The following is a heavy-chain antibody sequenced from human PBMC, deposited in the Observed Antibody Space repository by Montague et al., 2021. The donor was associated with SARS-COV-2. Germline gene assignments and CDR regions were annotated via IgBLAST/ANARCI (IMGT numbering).Heavy chain of an antibody. CDR2: NNYSGSN. J-gene: IGHJ4*02. Sequence: SETLSLTCTVSGVSISSSSYCWGWMRQGPGQGLMWVGNNNYSGSNYSNLSLQSRVTISVDTSKNQFSLKLRSVTAADTAVYYCAGQNIGSVTNFGVVMNDRWLDVWGQGTLVTVSS. V-gene: IGHV4-39*01. CDR3: AGQNIGSVTNFGVVMNDRWLDV. CDR1: GVSISSSSYC. D-gene: IGHD3-3*01.